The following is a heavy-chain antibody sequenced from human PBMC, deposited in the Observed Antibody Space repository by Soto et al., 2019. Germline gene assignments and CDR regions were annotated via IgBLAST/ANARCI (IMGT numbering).Heavy chain of an antibody. J-gene: IGHJ4*02. D-gene: IGHD3-9*01. V-gene: IGHV4-59*01. CDR2: IYYSGST. Sequence: PSETLSLTCTVSGDSISSYYWSWIRQPPGKGLEWIGYIYYSGSTNYNPSLKSRVTISVDTSKNQFSLKLSSVTAADTAVYYCARHAGSNYDILTGYYHFYFDYWGQGTLVTVS. CDR3: ARHAGSNYDILTGYYHFYFDY. CDR1: GDSISSYY.